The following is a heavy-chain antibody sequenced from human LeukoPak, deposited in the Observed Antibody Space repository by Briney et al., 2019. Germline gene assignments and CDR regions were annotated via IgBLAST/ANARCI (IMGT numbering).Heavy chain of an antibody. Sequence: GASVKVSCKASGYTFTGYYMHWVRQAPGQGLEWMGRINPNSGGTNYAQKLQGRVTMTRDTSISTAYMELSRLRSDDTAVYYCARDGGVYYDSSGYYRPDYWGQGTLVTVSS. CDR3: ARDGGVYYDSSGYYRPDY. V-gene: IGHV1-2*06. J-gene: IGHJ4*02. CDR2: INPNSGGT. CDR1: GYTFTGYY. D-gene: IGHD3-22*01.